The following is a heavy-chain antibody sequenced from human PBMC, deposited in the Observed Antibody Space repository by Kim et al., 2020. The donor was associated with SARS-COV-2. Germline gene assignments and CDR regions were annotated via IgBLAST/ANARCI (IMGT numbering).Heavy chain of an antibody. J-gene: IGHJ5*02. CDR2: FDPEDGET. V-gene: IGHV1-24*01. Sequence: ASVKVSCKVSGYTLTELSMHWVRQAPGKGLEWMGGFDPEDGETIYAQKFQGRVTMTEDTSTDTAYMELSSLRSEDTAVYYCASSWPPITMVRGESWFDPWGQGTLVTVSS. CDR3: ASSWPPITMVRGESWFDP. D-gene: IGHD3-10*01. CDR1: GYTLTELS.